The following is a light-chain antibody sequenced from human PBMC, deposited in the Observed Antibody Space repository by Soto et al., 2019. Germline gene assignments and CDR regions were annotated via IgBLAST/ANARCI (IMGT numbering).Light chain of an antibody. Sequence: QSVLTQPPSVSGSPGQRVTISCTGSSSNIGAGYDVHWYQQLPGTAPKLLIYGNSNRPSGVPDRFSGSKSGTSASLAITWIQADDEDDYYCQSYDSSLSGSVFGGGTKLTVL. CDR2: GNS. CDR3: QSYDSSLSGSV. CDR1: SSNIGAGYD. J-gene: IGLJ3*02. V-gene: IGLV1-40*01.